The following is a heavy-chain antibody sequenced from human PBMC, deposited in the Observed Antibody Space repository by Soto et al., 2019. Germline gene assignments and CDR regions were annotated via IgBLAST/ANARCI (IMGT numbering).Heavy chain of an antibody. V-gene: IGHV3-23*01. J-gene: IGHJ6*02. D-gene: IGHD3-10*01. Sequence: GGSLRLSCAPSGFTFSSYAMSWVRQAPDKGLEWVSAINGYGSNTFHADYVKGRFTISRDNSKSTLYLQMNSLRAEDKAVYYCTKDQSRNLNHGDYYYYGMDLWGQGTTVTVSS. CDR1: GFTFSSYA. CDR2: INGYGSNT. CDR3: TKDQSRNLNHGDYYYYGMDL.